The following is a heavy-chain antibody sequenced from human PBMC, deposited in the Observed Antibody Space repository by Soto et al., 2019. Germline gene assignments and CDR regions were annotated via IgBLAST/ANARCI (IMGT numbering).Heavy chain of an antibody. D-gene: IGHD3-16*01. CDR3: ERHGLNMITFGPVDY. CDR2: ISSSSSYI. V-gene: IGHV3-21*01. Sequence: GVSLRLSCAASGFTFSSYSMNWVRQAPGKGLEWVSSISSSSSYIYYADSVKGRFTISRDNAKNSLYLQMNSLRAEDTAVYYCERHGLNMITFGPVDYWGQGTLVTVSS. CDR1: GFTFSSYS. J-gene: IGHJ4*02.